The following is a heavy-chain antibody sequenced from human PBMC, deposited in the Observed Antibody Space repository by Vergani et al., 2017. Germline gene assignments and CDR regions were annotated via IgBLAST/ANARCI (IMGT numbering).Heavy chain of an antibody. J-gene: IGHJ3*02. Sequence: QVQLQESGPGLVKPSETLSLTCSVSGYPISRGYYWGWIRQPPGKGLEWIATVFHSGCAYYNPSLRRRVTISVETSKNQFSLRLTTLTAADTAVYYCARQFWVSQGVGAFETWGRGTEVSVSS. CDR2: VFHSGCA. CDR1: GYPISRGYY. D-gene: IGHD3-16*01. CDR3: ARQFWVSQGVGAFET. V-gene: IGHV4-38-2*02.